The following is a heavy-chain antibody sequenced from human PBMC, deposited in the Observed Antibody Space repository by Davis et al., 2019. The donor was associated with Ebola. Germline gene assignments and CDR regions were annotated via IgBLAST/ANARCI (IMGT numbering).Heavy chain of an antibody. J-gene: IGHJ6*04. CDR2: SRNKANSYTT. D-gene: IGHD3-3*01. Sequence: GGSLRLSCAASGFTFSDHYMDWVRQAPGKGLEWVGRSRNKANSYTTEYAASVKGRFTISRDDSKNSLYLQMNSLKTEDTAVYYCAKSGLSFGVVKYHYGMDVWGKGTTVTVSS. CDR1: GFTFSDHY. CDR3: AKSGLSFGVVKYHYGMDV. V-gene: IGHV3-72*01.